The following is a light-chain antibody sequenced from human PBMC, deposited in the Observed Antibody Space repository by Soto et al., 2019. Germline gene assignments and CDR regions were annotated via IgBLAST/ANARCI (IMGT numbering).Light chain of an antibody. CDR1: QSISSW. CDR3: QQYNSYTWT. Sequence: DIQMTQSPSTLSASVGDRVTITCRASQSISSWLAWYQQKPGKAPKLLIYDASSLESGVPSRFGGSGSVTEFTLTISSLQPDDFATYYYQQYNSYTWTFGQGTKVEIK. CDR2: DAS. J-gene: IGKJ1*01. V-gene: IGKV1-5*01.